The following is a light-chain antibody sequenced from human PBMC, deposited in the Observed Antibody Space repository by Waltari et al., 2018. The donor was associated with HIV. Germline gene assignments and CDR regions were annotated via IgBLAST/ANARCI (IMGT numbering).Light chain of an antibody. CDR1: SSDIG. J-gene: IGLJ2*01. V-gene: IGLV2-8*01. CDR2: EVT. CDR3: TSYAGNNRL. Sequence: QSALTQPPSASGSPGQSVTISCTGASSDIGVSWYQHHPGKAPKLILYEVTKRPSGVPDRFSGSKSGNTASLTVSGLQAEDEADYYCTSYAGNNRLFGGGTKVTVL.